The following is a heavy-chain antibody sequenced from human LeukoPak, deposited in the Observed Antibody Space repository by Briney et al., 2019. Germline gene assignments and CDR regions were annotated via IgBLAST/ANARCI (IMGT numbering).Heavy chain of an antibody. CDR2: INPNSGGT. V-gene: IGHV1-2*02. Sequence: ASVKVSCKASVYTFTGYYMDWVRQAPGQGLEWMGWINPNSGGTNYAQKFQGRVTMTRDTSISAAYMEVSRLRSDDTAVYYCARGRDTKYGEYGSIDTWGQGTLVTVSS. CDR3: ARGRDTKYGEYGSIDT. J-gene: IGHJ5*02. CDR1: VYTFTGYY. D-gene: IGHD4-17*01.